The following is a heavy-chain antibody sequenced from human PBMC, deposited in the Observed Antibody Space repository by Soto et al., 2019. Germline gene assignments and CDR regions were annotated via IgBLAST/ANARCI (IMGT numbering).Heavy chain of an antibody. CDR1: GYTFTGYY. Sequence: ASVKVSCKASGYTFTGYYMHWVRQAPGQGLEWMGWINPNSGGTNYAQKFQGWVTMTRDRSISTAYMELSRLRSDDTAVYYCARLLFDSGYDGELAFDIWGQGTMVTVSS. V-gene: IGHV1-2*04. CDR2: INPNSGGT. CDR3: ARLLFDSGYDGELAFDI. J-gene: IGHJ3*02. D-gene: IGHD5-12*01.